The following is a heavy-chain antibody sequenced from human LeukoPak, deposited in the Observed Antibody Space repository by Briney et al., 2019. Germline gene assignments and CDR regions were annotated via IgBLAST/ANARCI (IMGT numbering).Heavy chain of an antibody. D-gene: IGHD3-16*02. V-gene: IGHV4-4*07. CDR1: GTSISSYY. CDR2: IYTSGST. CDR3: ARNRWAFGGVIAPFDY. J-gene: IGHJ4*02. Sequence: SETLSLTCTVSGTSISSYYWSWIRQPAGKGLEWIGRIYTSGSTNYNPSLKSRVTMSVDTSKNQFSLKLSSVTAADTAVYYCARNRWAFGGVIAPFDYWGQGTLVTVSS.